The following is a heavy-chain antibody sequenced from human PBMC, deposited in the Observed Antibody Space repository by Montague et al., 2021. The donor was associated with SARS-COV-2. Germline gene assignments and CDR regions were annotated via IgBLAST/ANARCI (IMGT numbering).Heavy chain of an antibody. J-gene: IGHJ4*02. CDR2: INGGGGRT. CDR3: AKGRGTSCSDY. CDR1: GFIVSTAV. V-gene: IGHV3-23*01. D-gene: IGHD2-15*01. Sequence: SLRLSCAASGFIVSTAVVSWVRQAPGKGLEWVSTINGGGGRTYYADSMRGRFIISRDNSENTLYLKMNSLRAEDTAIYYCAKGRGTSCSDYWGQGTLVTVSS.